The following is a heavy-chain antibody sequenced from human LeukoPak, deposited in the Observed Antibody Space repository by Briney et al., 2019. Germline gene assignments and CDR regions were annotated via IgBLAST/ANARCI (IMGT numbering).Heavy chain of an antibody. J-gene: IGHJ4*02. CDR1: GFSLSTSGMC. CDR2: IDWDDDK. Sequence: SGPTLVNPTQTLALTCTFSGFSLSTSGMCVSWIRQPPGKALEWLALIDWDDDKYYSTSRKTRLTISKDTSKNQVVLTMTNMDPVDTATYYCARTPYSSGWYDYWGQGTLVTVSS. D-gene: IGHD6-19*01. V-gene: IGHV2-70*01. CDR3: ARTPYSSGWYDY.